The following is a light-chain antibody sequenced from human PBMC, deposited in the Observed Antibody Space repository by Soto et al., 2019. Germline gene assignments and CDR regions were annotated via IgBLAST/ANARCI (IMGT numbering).Light chain of an antibody. J-gene: IGKJ3*01. V-gene: IGKV1-33*01. CDR3: PQYDNLGFT. CDR2: DAS. CDR1: QDISNY. Sequence: DIQMTQSPSSLSASVGDRVTITCQASQDISNYLNWYQQKPGKAPKLLIYDASNLETGVPSRFSGSGAGTDFTFTISSLQPEDIATYYCPQYDNLGFTFGPGTKVDIK.